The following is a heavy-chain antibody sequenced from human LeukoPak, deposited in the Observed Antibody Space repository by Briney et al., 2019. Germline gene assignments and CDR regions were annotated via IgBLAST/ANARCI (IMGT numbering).Heavy chain of an antibody. CDR3: ASLYSGSYATGSFDYFNY. V-gene: IGHV4-59*01. J-gene: IGHJ4*02. D-gene: IGHD1-26*01. CDR2: MYYSGST. CDR1: GGSISSYY. Sequence: SETLSLTCTVSGGSISSYYWSWIRQPPGKGLEWIGYMYYSGSTNYNPSLKSRVTISVDTSKNQFSLKLSSVTAADTAVYYCASLYSGSYATGSFDYFNYWGQGTLVTVSS.